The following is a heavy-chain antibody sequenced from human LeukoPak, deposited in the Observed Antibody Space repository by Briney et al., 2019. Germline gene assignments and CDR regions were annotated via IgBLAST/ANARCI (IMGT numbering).Heavy chain of an antibody. D-gene: IGHD1-26*01. Sequence: GGSLRLSCAASGFTFDEYGMSWVRQAPGKGLEWVSSINWDGGSTAYADSVQGRFTISRDNAKNSLHLQMKSLGAEDTALYYCARDSFSGSSLDYWGQGTLVTVSS. CDR1: GFTFDEYG. J-gene: IGHJ4*02. CDR3: ARDSFSGSSLDY. CDR2: INWDGGST. V-gene: IGHV3-20*04.